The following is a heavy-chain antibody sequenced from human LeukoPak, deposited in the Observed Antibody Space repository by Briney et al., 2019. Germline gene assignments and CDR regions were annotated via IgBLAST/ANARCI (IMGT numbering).Heavy chain of an antibody. CDR1: GGSFSGYY. D-gene: IGHD2-15*01. CDR2: INHSGGT. CDR3: ARDQGGYSHRHAFDV. J-gene: IGHJ3*01. V-gene: IGHV4-34*01. Sequence: SGTLSLTCAVYGGSFSGYYWSWIRQPPGKGLEWTGEINHSGGTNYNPSLKSRVTISLDTSKNQFSLRLSSVTAADTAVYYCARDQGGYSHRHAFDVWGRGTMVTVSS.